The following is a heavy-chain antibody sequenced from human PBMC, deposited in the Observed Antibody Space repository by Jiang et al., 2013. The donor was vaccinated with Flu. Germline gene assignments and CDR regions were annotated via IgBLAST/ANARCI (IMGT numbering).Heavy chain of an antibody. V-gene: IGHV5-51*03. CDR2: IHPEDSDT. CDR3: ARSHSYYEFFEWRILTAPIDH. D-gene: IGHD3-3*01. CDR1: GYTFTNYW. Sequence: GAEVKKPGESLKISCKGFGYTFTNYWIGWVRQMPGKGLEWMGIIHPEDSDTRYSPSFQGQVTISADKSISTAYLQWSSLRASDTAMYYCARSHSYYEFFEWRILTAPIDHWGQGALVTVSS. J-gene: IGHJ4*02.